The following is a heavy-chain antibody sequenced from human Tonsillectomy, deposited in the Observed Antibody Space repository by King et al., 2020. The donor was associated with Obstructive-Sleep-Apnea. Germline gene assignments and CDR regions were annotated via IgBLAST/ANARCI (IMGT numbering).Heavy chain of an antibody. V-gene: IGHV3-33*01. CDR3: ARPVDSSGYYYYDAFDI. Sequence: QLVQSGGGVVQPGTSLRLSCSASGFTFSSFGMHCVRQAPGKGLYWVALIYYDGTKKYYTDSVKGRFPISRDNSTNMLYLQLNSLRAEDTAVYYCARPVDSSGYYYYDAFDIWGQGTMGTVSS. J-gene: IGHJ3*02. D-gene: IGHD3-22*01. CDR2: IYYDGTKK. CDR1: GFTFSSFG.